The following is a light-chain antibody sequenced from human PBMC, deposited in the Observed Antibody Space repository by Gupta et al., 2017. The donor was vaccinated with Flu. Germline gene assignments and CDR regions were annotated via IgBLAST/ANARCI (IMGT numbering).Light chain of an antibody. CDR1: TNDVGGYNY. V-gene: IGLV2-14*01. J-gene: IGLJ3*02. CDR2: EVT. Sequence: SALTQPASVSGSPGQSVTISCTGTTNDVGGYNYVSWYQQHPGKAPKLLIYEVTNRPAGLATCFSGSKSGNTASLTISVPAEEDAAYYYSASHASRDTWGFGGGTRMTDL. CDR3: ASHASRDTWG.